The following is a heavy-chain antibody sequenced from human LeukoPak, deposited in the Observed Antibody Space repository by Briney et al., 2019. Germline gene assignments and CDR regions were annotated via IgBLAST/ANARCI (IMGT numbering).Heavy chain of an antibody. J-gene: IGHJ4*02. Sequence: SETLSLTCTVSGGSISSSSYYWGWIRQPPGKGLGWIGSIYYSGSTYYNPSLKSRVTISVDTSKNQFSLKLSSVTAADTAVYYCARDRPGGSSLDYWGQGTLVTVSS. CDR1: GGSISSSSYY. V-gene: IGHV4-39*07. D-gene: IGHD6-13*01. CDR3: ARDRPGGSSLDY. CDR2: IYYSGST.